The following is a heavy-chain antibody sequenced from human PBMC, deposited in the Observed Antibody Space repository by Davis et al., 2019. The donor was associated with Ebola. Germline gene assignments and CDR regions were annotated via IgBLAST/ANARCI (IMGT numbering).Heavy chain of an antibody. CDR1: GYTFTGCY. J-gene: IGHJ4*02. CDR3: ARDGSGWHPLYFDY. Sequence: SVKVSCKASGYTFTGCYMHWVRQAPGQGLEWMGGIVPIFGTADYAQNFQGRLTITADESTSTAYMELSSLRSEDTAVYYCARDGSGWHPLYFDYWGQGTVVTVSS. CDR2: IVPIFGTA. V-gene: IGHV1-69*13. D-gene: IGHD6-19*01.